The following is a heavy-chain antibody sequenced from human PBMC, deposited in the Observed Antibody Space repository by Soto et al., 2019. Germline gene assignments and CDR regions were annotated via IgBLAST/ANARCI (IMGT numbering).Heavy chain of an antibody. CDR3: ARALRGVVVVAAREMDV. CDR2: IYYTGST. V-gene: IGHV4-59*01. D-gene: IGHD2-15*01. CDR1: GGSISSDY. Sequence: QVQLQESGPGLVKHSETLSLTCSVSGGSISSDYWSWIRQPPGKGLEWIGYIYYTGSTNYNPSLKSRVTISVDTSKNQCSLNLRSVTAADTAVYYCARALRGVVVVAAREMDVGGQGTTVTVSS. J-gene: IGHJ6*02.